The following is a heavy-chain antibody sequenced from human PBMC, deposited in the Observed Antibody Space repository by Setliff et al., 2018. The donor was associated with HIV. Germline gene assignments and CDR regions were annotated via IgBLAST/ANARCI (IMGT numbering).Heavy chain of an antibody. V-gene: IGHV1-3*01. CDR2: INAGNGNT. CDR1: GYTFTSYA. J-gene: IGHJ4*02. CDR3: AILIVGAIAGDY. D-gene: IGHD1-26*01. Sequence: ASVKVSCKASGYTFTSYAMHWVRQAPGQRLEWMGWINAGNGNTKYSQKFQGRVTMTRDTSTSTVYMELSSLRSEDTAVYYCAILIVGAIAGDYWGQGTLVTVS.